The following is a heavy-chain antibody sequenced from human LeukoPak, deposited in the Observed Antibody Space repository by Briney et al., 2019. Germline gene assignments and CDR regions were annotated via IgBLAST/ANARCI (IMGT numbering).Heavy chain of an antibody. D-gene: IGHD5-24*01. J-gene: IGHJ5*02. CDR1: GFTFSSYG. CDR3: AKARDGYAPGPNWFDP. Sequence: PGGSLRLSCAASGFTFSSYGMHWVRQAPGKGLEWVAVIWYDGTNKHYEDAVKGRFTISRDNSKNTLYLQMNSLRAEDTAVYYCAKARDGYAPGPNWFDPWGQGTLVTVSS. CDR2: IWYDGTNK. V-gene: IGHV3-30*02.